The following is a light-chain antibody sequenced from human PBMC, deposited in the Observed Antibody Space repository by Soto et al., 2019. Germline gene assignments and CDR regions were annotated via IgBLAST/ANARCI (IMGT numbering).Light chain of an antibody. V-gene: IGKV1-5*03. Sequence: DIQMTQSPSTLSASVGDRVTITCRASQSINSLLAWYQQKPGRAPTLLIYKASTLESGVPSRFSGSGSGTAFSLTISSLQPDDSATYYCQQYNSYPLTFGRGTRLEIK. CDR1: QSINSL. CDR3: QQYNSYPLT. CDR2: KAS. J-gene: IGKJ5*01.